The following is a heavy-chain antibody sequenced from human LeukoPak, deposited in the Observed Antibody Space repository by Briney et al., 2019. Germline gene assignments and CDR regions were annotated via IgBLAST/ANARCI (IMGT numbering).Heavy chain of an antibody. D-gene: IGHD3-22*01. J-gene: IGHJ4*02. CDR1: GGSISGYY. CDR3: ARHYYDSSAHFNY. V-gene: IGHV4-59*01. Sequence: SETLSLTCTVSGGSISGYYWSWIRQPPGKGLEWIGYIYYRGSTNYNPSLKSRVTISVDMSKNQFSLKLSSVTAAGTAVYYCARHYYDSSAHFNYWGQGTLVTVSS. CDR2: IYYRGST.